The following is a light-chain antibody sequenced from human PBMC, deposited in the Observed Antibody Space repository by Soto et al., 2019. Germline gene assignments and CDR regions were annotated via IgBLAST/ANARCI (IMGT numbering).Light chain of an antibody. CDR1: QSVSSN. Sequence: EIVMTHSPATLFVSPGERATLPCRASQSVSSNLAWYQQKPGQAPRLLIYGASTRATGIPARFSGSGSGTEFTLTISSLQSEDFAVYYCQQYNNWPRTFGQGT. CDR3: QQYNNWPRT. J-gene: IGKJ1*01. CDR2: GAS. V-gene: IGKV3-15*01.